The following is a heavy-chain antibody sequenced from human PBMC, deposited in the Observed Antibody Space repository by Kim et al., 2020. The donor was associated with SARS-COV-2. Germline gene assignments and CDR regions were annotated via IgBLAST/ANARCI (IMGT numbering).Heavy chain of an antibody. Sequence: GGSLRLSCAASGFTFDDYAMHWVRQAPGKGLEWVSGISWNSGSIGYADSVKGRFTISRDNAKNSLYLQMNSLRAEDTALYYCAKDIRHCSSTSCYFGGAFDIWGQGTMVTVSS. D-gene: IGHD2-2*01. CDR2: ISWNSGSI. J-gene: IGHJ3*02. V-gene: IGHV3-9*01. CDR3: AKDIRHCSSTSCYFGGAFDI. CDR1: GFTFDDYA.